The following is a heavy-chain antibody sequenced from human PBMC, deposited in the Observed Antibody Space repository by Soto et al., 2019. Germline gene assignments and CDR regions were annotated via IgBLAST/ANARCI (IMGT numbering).Heavy chain of an antibody. CDR1: GSSCTSYW. V-gene: IGHV5-51*01. J-gene: IGHJ4*02. Sequence: PGESLKTSWKGSGSSCTSYWIGWVRQMRGKGLEWMGIIYPGDSDTRYSPSFQGQVTISADKSISTAYLQWSSLKASDTAMYYCARTPGPDYFDYWGQGTLVTVSS. CDR2: IYPGDSDT. CDR3: ARTPGPDYFDY.